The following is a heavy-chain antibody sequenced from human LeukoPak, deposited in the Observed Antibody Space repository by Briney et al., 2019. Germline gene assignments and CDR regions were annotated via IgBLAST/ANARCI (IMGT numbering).Heavy chain of an antibody. CDR3: ARDPGAATCSGGSCYSNYYYYMDV. V-gene: IGHV3-30*01. CDR2: ILYDGSNK. D-gene: IGHD2-15*01. CDR1: GFTFSSYA. J-gene: IGHJ6*03. Sequence: GRSLRLSCAASGFTFSSYAMHWVRQAPGKGLEGGAVILYDGSNKYYADSVKGRFTISRDNSKNTLYMQMNSLRADDTAVYYCARDPGAATCSGGSCYSNYYYYMDVWGKGTTVTVSS.